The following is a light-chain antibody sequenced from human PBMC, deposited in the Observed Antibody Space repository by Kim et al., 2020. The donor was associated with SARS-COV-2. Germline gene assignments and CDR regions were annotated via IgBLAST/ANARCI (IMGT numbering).Light chain of an antibody. CDR2: EVS. V-gene: IGLV2-14*03. CDR3: NSYTNRYTWV. J-gene: IGLJ3*02. Sequence: GQSITISCTGTSGDVGGYDYVSCYQQHPAKVPKLIIYEVSNRPSGVSDRFSGSKSGNTASLTISGLQPEDEADYYCNSYTNRYTWVFGGGTQLTVL. CDR1: SGDVGGYDY.